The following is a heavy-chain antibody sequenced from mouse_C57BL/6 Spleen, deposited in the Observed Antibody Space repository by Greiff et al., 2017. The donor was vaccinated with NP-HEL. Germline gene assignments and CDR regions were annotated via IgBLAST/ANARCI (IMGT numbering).Heavy chain of an antibody. CDR1: GYTFTNYD. D-gene: IGHD1-1*01. Sequence: QVQLQQSGPELVKPGASVKLSCKASGYTFTNYDINWVKQRPGQGLAWIGWIYPRDGSTKYNEKFKGKAKLPVATSSSTAYMELHSLTSEDSAVYFCASYGSSLDYWGQGTTLTVSS. CDR3: ASYGSSLDY. J-gene: IGHJ2*01. V-gene: IGHV1-85*01. CDR2: IYPRDGST.